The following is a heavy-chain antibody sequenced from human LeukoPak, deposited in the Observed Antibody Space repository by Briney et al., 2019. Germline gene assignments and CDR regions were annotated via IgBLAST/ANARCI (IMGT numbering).Heavy chain of an antibody. V-gene: IGHV3-30*02. J-gene: IGHJ3*02. D-gene: IGHD6-13*01. CDR3: AGSWSPYDAFDI. CDR1: GFSFSSYG. Sequence: GGSLRLSCAASGFSFSSYGMHWVRQAPGKGLEWVAFIRYDGSSKYYADSVKGRFTISRDNSKNTLYLQMISLRAEDTAVYYCAGSWSPYDAFDIWGQGTMVTVSS. CDR2: IRYDGSSK.